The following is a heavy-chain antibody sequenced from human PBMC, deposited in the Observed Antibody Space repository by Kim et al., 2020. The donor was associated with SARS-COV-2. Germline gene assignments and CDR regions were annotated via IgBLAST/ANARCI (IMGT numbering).Heavy chain of an antibody. J-gene: IGHJ1*01. D-gene: IGHD1-1*01. CDR2: IYSGGST. Sequence: GGSLRLSCAVSGFSVSSNHMSWARQAPGKGLEWVSVIYSGGSTYYADSVKGRFTISRDNSKNTLYLQVNSLRAEDTAVYYCARDSGGNSEGYSQDWGQGTLVTVSS. CDR1: GFSVSSNH. CDR3: ARDSGGNSEGYSQD. V-gene: IGHV3-53*01.